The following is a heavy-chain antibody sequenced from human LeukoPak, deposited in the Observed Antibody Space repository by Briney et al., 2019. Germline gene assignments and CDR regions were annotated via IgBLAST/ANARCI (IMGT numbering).Heavy chain of an antibody. Sequence: PGGSLTLSCAASGFTFSTYAMSWVRQAPGKGLEWVSGISASGGTTYYADSVKGRFTISRDNSKNTLYLQMNSLRAEDTAVYHCAKGDRGHCTGVKCYPFDYWGQGTVVTVSS. CDR3: AKGDRGHCTGVKCYPFDY. J-gene: IGHJ4*02. D-gene: IGHD2-8*02. CDR1: GFTFSTYA. CDR2: ISASGGTT. V-gene: IGHV3-23*01.